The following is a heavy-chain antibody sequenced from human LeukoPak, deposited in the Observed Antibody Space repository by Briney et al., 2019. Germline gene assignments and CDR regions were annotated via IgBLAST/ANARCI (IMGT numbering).Heavy chain of an antibody. Sequence: GGSLRLSCAASGFTFSSYGMHWVRQAPGKGLEWVAFIRYDGSNKYYADSVKGRFTISRDNSKNTLYLQMNSLRAEDTAVYYCAKARYNWNYLGDYMDVWGKGTTVTVSS. CDR1: GFTFSSYG. V-gene: IGHV3-30*02. CDR2: IRYDGSNK. D-gene: IGHD1-7*01. J-gene: IGHJ6*03. CDR3: AKARYNWNYLGDYMDV.